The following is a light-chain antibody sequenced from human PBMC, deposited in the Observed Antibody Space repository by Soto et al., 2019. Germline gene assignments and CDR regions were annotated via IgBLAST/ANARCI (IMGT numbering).Light chain of an antibody. CDR1: QTVTSN. J-gene: IGKJ1*01. CDR3: QEYSDWWT. CDR2: GAF. Sequence: EIVMTQSPATLSVSPGERVTLSCRASQTVTSNLAWYQHKPGQAPRLLIYGAFTRATGVPARFSGSGSGTEFTLTISSLQSEDVAVYYCQEYSDWWTFGQGTKVEI. V-gene: IGKV3-15*01.